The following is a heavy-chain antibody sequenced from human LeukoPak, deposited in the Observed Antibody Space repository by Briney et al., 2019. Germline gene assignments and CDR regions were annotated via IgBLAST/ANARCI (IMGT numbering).Heavy chain of an antibody. D-gene: IGHD3-10*01. CDR2: MNPNSGNT. CDR1: GYTFTSYD. CDR3: AGGFMVRGVDLDY. Sequence: ASVNVSCKASGYTFTSYDINWVRQAPGQGLEWMGWMNPNSGNTGYAQKFQGRVTMTRNTSISTAYMELSSLRSEDTAVYYCAGGFMVRGVDLDYWGQGTLVTVSS. V-gene: IGHV1-8*01. J-gene: IGHJ4*02.